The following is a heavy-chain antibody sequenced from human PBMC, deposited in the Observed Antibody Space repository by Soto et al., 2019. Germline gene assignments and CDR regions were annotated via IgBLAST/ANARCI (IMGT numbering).Heavy chain of an antibody. CDR1: GGTFSSYA. V-gene: IGHV1-3*04. CDR2: INIGNGNT. J-gene: IGHJ5*02. CDR3: AREPLCGGRCYDNYFDP. D-gene: IGHD2-15*01. Sequence: GASVKVSCKASGGTFSSYAISWVRQAPGQRLEWMGWINIGNGNTASSQKFQDRVTITRETSASTAYMELTSLRSEDTAVYYCAREPLCGGRCYDNYFDPWGQGTLVTVSS.